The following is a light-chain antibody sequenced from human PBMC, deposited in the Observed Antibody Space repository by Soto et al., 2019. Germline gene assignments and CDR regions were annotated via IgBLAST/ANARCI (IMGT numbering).Light chain of an antibody. CDR2: GAS. CDR3: QQYGSSAGVT. Sequence: EIVMTQSPATLSVSPGESATLSCRASQSISSSKLAWYQQKPGQAPRLLIYGASSRATGIPDRLSGSGSGTDFTLTISRLEPEDFAVYYCQQYGSSAGVTFGQGTRLEIK. CDR1: QSISSSK. V-gene: IGKV3-20*01. J-gene: IGKJ5*01.